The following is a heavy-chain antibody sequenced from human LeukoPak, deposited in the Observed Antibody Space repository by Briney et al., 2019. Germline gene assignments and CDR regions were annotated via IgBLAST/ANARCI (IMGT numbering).Heavy chain of an antibody. CDR3: ARNWNGQSY. V-gene: IGHV3-74*01. CDR1: GLTLRGYW. CDR2: INGDGTDT. Sequence: PGGSLRPSCAVFGLTLRGYWMHWVRRAPGKGPEWVSGINGDGTDTRHAASVKGRFTISRDNARNTVSLQINSLRAEDTAVYYCARNWNGQSYWGQGTLVTVSS. J-gene: IGHJ4*02. D-gene: IGHD1-1*01.